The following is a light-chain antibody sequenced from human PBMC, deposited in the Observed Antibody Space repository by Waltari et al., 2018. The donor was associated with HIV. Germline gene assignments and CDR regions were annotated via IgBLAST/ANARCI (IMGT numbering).Light chain of an antibody. Sequence: QSALTQPASVSGFLGQSINISCTGISTDSRFYLSFSWYQQYPGKLPRLIIFDINNRPSGVSDHFSGSRSGNSASLTFSGLQSGDEAHYYCASNRLDYTLIFGGGTKLTVL. CDR1: STDSRFYLS. CDR3: ASNRLDYTLI. V-gene: IGLV2-14*03. CDR2: DIN. J-gene: IGLJ2*01.